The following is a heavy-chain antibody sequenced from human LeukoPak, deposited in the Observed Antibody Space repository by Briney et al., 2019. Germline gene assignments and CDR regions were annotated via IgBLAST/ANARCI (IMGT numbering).Heavy chain of an antibody. CDR1: GYTFTDSY. CDR2: VNPNSSDT. CDR3: TRVQGTLAYCTRTSCYNMDY. J-gene: IGHJ4*02. Sequence: ASVKVSCKTSGYTFTDSYMHWVRQAPGEGLEWMGWVNPNSSDTSYAQKFQGRVTMTRDTSISTAYMELSSLRSDDTAVYYCTRVQGTLAYCTRTSCYNMDYWGQGTLVTVSS. V-gene: IGHV1-2*02. D-gene: IGHD2-2*02.